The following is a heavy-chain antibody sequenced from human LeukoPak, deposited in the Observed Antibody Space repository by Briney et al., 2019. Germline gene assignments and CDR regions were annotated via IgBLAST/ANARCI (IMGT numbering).Heavy chain of an antibody. D-gene: IGHD3-10*01. CDR2: INPNSGGT. V-gene: IGHV1-2*02. CDR1: GYTFTGYY. CDR3: ARDKYYYGSGSSPFDY. Sequence: PQASVKVSCKASGYTFTGYYMHWVRQAPGQGLEWMGWINPNSGGTNHAQKFQGRVTMTRDTSISTAYMELSRLRSDDTAVYYCARDKYYYGSGSSPFDYWAREPWSPSPQ. J-gene: IGHJ4*02.